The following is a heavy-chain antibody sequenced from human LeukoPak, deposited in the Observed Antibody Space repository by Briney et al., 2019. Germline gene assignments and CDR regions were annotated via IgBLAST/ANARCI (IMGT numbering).Heavy chain of an antibody. CDR2: IKEDGGEK. CDR3: VRDRGYCSGGTCYALWDY. V-gene: IGHV3-7*01. Sequence: GGSLRLSCVASGFTFSSYSMTWVRQAPGKGLEWVAHIKEDGGEKHYVDPVKGRFTISRDNAKNSLYLQMNSLRAEDTAMYYCVRDRGYCSGGTCYALWDYWGQGTLVTVSS. D-gene: IGHD2-15*01. J-gene: IGHJ4*02. CDR1: GFTFSSYS.